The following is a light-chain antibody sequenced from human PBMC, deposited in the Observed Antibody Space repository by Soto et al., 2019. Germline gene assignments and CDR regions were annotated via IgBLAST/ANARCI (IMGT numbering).Light chain of an antibody. CDR2: AAS. CDR3: QPYHGESP. CDR1: QNINTW. J-gene: IGKJ4*01. V-gene: IGKV1-5*03. Sequence: STRCARVEITVAVAFRTRQNINTWLSWHQQKPGKAPKLLIYAASTLQSGVPLRFSGTGSGTEFTLTSSTVSAVELTTSSCQPYHGESPFGEGTKVDIK.